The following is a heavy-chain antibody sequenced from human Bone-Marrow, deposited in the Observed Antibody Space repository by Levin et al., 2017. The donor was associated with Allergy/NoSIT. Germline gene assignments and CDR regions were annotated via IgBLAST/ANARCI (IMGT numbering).Heavy chain of an antibody. Sequence: GESLKISCAASGFTSGYFAMSWVRQTPGKGLEWVSPIIGSGSATYYAESVRGRFTISRDESKNTLYLQMNKLSADDTALYYCAKMEQQLIQGTFQEWGQGTLVTVSS. CDR3: AKMEQQLIQGTFQE. D-gene: IGHD1-1*01. CDR2: IIGSGSAT. J-gene: IGHJ1*01. CDR1: GFTSGYFA. V-gene: IGHV3-23*01.